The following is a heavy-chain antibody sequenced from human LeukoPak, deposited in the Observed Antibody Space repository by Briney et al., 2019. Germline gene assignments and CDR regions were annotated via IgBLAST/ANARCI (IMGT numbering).Heavy chain of an antibody. CDR3: VRPREQNLVVSPFDI. Sequence: GGSLRLSCAASGFTLSSYAMSWVRQGPGKGLEWVSAISVSGNTYHADSVKGRFTISRDSYKNTLSLQMNSLRAADTAVYYCVRPREQNLVVSPFDIWGQGTMVTVSS. CDR1: GFTLSSYA. V-gene: IGHV3-23*01. J-gene: IGHJ3*02. D-gene: IGHD6-13*01. CDR2: ISVSGNT.